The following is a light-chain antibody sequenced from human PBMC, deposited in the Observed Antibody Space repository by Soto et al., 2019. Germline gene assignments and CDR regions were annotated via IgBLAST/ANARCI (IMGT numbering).Light chain of an antibody. CDR3: MQARQTPYT. J-gene: IGKJ2*01. CDR1: QRLLHSNGNTF. V-gene: IGKV2-28*01. CDR2: LGS. Sequence: EIVMTQSPPSLTVTPGEPASISCRSSQRLLHSNGNTFLDWYLQKPGQSPQLLIYLGSNRASGAPERVSGSEAGTDFTLNISIVEAEYVGVYYCMQARQTPYTFGQGTKLEIK.